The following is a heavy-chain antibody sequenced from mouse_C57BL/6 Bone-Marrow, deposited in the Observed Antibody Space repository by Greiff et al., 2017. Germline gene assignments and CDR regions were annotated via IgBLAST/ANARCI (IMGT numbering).Heavy chain of an antibody. CDR3: ARSYPAYFAY. Sequence: VQLQQSGGGLVKPGGSLKLSCAASGFTFSDYGMHWVRQAPEKGLEWVAYISSGSSTIYYADTVKGRFTISRDNAKNTLFLQMTSLRSEDTAMYYCARSYPAYFAYWGQGTLVTVSA. CDR2: ISSGSSTI. CDR1: GFTFSDYG. D-gene: IGHD2-10*01. J-gene: IGHJ3*01. V-gene: IGHV5-17*01.